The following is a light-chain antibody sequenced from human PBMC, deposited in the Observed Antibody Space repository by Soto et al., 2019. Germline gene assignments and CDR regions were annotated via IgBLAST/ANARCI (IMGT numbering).Light chain of an antibody. V-gene: IGLV2-14*03. Sequence: QSVLTQPASVSGSPGQSIAISCTGTSSDIGRYNYVSWYQHHPGKAPKLMIYDVTNRPSGVSNRFSGSKSGNTASLTISGLQAEDEADYYCRSYTNNTSPYVFGTGTQLTVL. CDR2: DVT. CDR1: SSDIGRYNY. CDR3: RSYTNNTSPYV. J-gene: IGLJ1*01.